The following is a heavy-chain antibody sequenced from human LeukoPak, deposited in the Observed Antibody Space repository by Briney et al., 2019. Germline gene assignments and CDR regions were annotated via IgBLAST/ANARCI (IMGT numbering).Heavy chain of an antibody. J-gene: IGHJ4*02. V-gene: IGHV1-69*05. Sequence: SVKVSCKASRGTFSSYGISWVRQAPGQGLEWMGGVIAIFGRVKYGQKFQGRATITTDEPTSTAYMELSSLTSEDTGVYYCARGELGDSSGFSFFDYWGQGTLVTVSS. CDR3: ARGELGDSSGFSFFDY. CDR2: VIAIFGRV. D-gene: IGHD3-22*01. CDR1: RGTFSSYG.